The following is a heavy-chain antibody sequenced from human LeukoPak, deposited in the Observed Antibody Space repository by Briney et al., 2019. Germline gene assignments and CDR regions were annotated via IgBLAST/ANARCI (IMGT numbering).Heavy chain of an antibody. CDR3: ARDSDRFSGSYYGGY. V-gene: IGHV3-23*01. CDR1: GFSFSYHG. CDR2: VSPPGGGT. J-gene: IGHJ4*02. Sequence: GGSLRLSCVASGFSFSYHGMNWVRLAPGKGLEWVSGVSPPGGGTYYADSVKGRFTISRDNAKNSLYLQMNSLRAEDTAVYYCARDSDRFSGSYYGGYWGQGTLVTVSS. D-gene: IGHD1-26*01.